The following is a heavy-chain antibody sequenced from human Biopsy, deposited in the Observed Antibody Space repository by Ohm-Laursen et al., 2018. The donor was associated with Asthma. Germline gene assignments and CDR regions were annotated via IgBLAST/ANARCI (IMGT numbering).Heavy chain of an antibody. CDR2: INPSGGST. CDR1: GYTFTSYY. Sequence: ATVKISCKPSGYTFTSYYMHWVRQAPGQGLEWMGIINPSGGSTSYAQKSQGRVTMTRDASTSTVYMELSSLRSEDTAVYYCARAGALIVGATMGYWGQGTLVTVSS. D-gene: IGHD1-26*01. J-gene: IGHJ4*02. CDR3: ARAGALIVGATMGY. V-gene: IGHV1-46*01.